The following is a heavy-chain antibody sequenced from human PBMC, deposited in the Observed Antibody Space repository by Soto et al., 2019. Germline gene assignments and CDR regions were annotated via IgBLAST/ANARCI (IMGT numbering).Heavy chain of an antibody. D-gene: IGHD6-13*01. J-gene: IGHJ6*03. CDR1: GYSFTSYW. Sequence: GESLKISCKGSGYSFTSYWIGWVRQMPGKGLEWMGIIYPGDSDTRYSPSFQGQITISADKSISTAYLQWSSLKASDTAMYYCARGTGPGYSISWLEYYYYVDGWGKGTTVTVAS. V-gene: IGHV5-51*01. CDR3: ARGTGPGYSISWLEYYYYVDG. CDR2: IYPGDSDT.